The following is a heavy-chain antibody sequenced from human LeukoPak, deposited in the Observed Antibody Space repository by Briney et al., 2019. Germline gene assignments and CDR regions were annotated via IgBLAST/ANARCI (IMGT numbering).Heavy chain of an antibody. V-gene: IGHV3-74*01. CDR3: AKDMNSWRDGSGLGDYFDY. CDR1: GFTFSSHW. J-gene: IGHJ4*02. D-gene: IGHD6-19*01. Sequence: GGSQSLFCTASGFTFSSHWMHWVRQAPGRGPVWVSRVNGDGTKTTYADSVKGRFTISRDNARNTLYLQMNSLRADDTAVYYCAKDMNSWRDGSGLGDYFDYWGQG. CDR2: VNGDGTKT.